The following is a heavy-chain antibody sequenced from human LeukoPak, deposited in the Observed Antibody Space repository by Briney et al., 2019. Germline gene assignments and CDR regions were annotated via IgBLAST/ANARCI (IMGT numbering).Heavy chain of an antibody. Sequence: ASVKVSCKASGGTFTSYDINWVRQATGQGLEWMGWMNPNSGNTGYAQKFQGRVTITRNTSISTAYMELSSLRSEDTAVYYCASLGSRRYCSGGSCYSDAFDIWGQGTMVTVSS. CDR2: MNPNSGNT. J-gene: IGHJ3*02. V-gene: IGHV1-8*03. CDR3: ASLGSRRYCSGGSCYSDAFDI. D-gene: IGHD2-15*01. CDR1: GGTFTSYD.